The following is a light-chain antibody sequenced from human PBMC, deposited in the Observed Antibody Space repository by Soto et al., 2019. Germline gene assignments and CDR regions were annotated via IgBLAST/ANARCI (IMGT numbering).Light chain of an antibody. CDR1: QSVSRR. CDR3: QQLSRYPLT. V-gene: IGKV1-5*01. J-gene: IGKJ4*01. CDR2: SAS. Sequence: DIQMTQSPSTLSASVGDRITITCRASQSVSRRLAWYQQKPGKAPDLLIYSASTLQSGVPSRFSGSGSETEFSLTIRALQPEDFATYYCQQLSRYPLTFGGGTKVDIK.